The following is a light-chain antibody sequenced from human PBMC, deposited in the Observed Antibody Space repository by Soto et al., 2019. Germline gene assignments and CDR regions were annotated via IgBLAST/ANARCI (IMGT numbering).Light chain of an antibody. CDR3: QQSYSSPPT. J-gene: IGKJ1*01. CDR1: QNISPW. V-gene: IGKV1-39*01. Sequence: DIPMTQSPSSLSASVGDIVTIAYRASQNISPWLAWYQQKPGKAPKLLIFAASSLQSGVPSRFSGSRSGPDFTLTISSLQPEDVATYYCQQSYSSPPTLGQGTKVDIK. CDR2: AAS.